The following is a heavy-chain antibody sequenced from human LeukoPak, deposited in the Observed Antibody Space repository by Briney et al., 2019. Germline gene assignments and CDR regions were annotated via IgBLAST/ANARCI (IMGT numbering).Heavy chain of an antibody. CDR2: IYSGGST. V-gene: IGHV3-53*01. Sequence: GGSLRLSCAASGFTVSKNYMSWVRQAPGKGLEWVSVIYSGGSTYNADSVKGRFTISRDNSKNTLYLQMYSLRAEDTAVYYCARVPYGDSQGYWGQGTLVTVSS. J-gene: IGHJ4*02. CDR3: ARVPYGDSQGY. CDR1: GFTVSKNY. D-gene: IGHD4-17*01.